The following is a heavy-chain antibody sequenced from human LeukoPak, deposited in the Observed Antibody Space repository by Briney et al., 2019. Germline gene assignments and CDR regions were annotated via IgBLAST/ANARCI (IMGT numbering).Heavy chain of an antibody. CDR3: ARHPRVQYSSSSRDYYYYYYMDV. CDR1: GYSISSGYY. J-gene: IGHJ6*03. CDR2: IYHSGST. V-gene: IGHV4-38-2*01. D-gene: IGHD6-6*01. Sequence: SETLSLTCAVSGYSISSGYYWGWIRQPPGKGLEWIGSIYHSGSTYYNPSLKSRVTISVDPSKNQFSLKLSSVPAADTAVYYCARHPRVQYSSSSRDYYYYYYMDVWGKGTTVTVSS.